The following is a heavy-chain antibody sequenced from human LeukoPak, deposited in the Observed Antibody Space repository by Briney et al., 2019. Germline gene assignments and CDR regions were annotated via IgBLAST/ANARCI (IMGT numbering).Heavy chain of an antibody. D-gene: IGHD2-15*01. Sequence: GASVKVSCKASGYTFTSYGISWVRQAPGQGLEWMGWINPNSGGTNYAQKFQGRVTMTRDTSISTAYMELSRLRSDDTAVYYCARDPGQNIVVVVAATGDDYWGQGTLVTVSS. J-gene: IGHJ4*02. CDR3: ARDPGQNIVVVVAATGDDY. V-gene: IGHV1-2*02. CDR1: GYTFTSYG. CDR2: INPNSGGT.